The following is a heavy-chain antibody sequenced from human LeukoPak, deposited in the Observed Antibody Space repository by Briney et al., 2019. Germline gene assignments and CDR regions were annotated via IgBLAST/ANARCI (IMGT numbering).Heavy chain of an antibody. CDR1: GGSFSGYY. V-gene: IGHV4-34*01. J-gene: IGHJ4*02. Sequence: PSETLSLTCAVYGGSFSGYYWSWIRQPPGKGLEWIGEINHSGSTNYNPSLKSRVTISVDTPKNQFSLKLSSVTAADTAVYYCAGSVAPFDYWGQGTLVTVSS. D-gene: IGHD6-19*01. CDR3: AGSVAPFDY. CDR2: INHSGST.